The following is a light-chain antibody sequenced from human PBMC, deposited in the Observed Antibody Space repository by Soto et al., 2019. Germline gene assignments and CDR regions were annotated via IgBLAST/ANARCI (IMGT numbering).Light chain of an antibody. V-gene: IGKV3-11*01. J-gene: IGKJ4*01. CDR3: QQHSNWPPLT. CDR1: QSVTSS. CDR2: DAS. Sequence: EIVLTQSPATLSLSPGERATLSCRASQSVTSSLTWYQQKPGQAPRLLIYDASNRASGIPARFSGSGSGTDFTLTSSSLEPEDFAVYYCQQHSNWPPLTFGGGTKVEIK.